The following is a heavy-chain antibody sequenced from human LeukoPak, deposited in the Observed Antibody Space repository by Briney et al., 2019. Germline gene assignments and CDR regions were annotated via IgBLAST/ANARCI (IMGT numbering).Heavy chain of an antibody. V-gene: IGHV3-21*01. D-gene: IGHD6-13*01. Sequence: GGSLRLSCAASGFTFSSYSMNWVRQAPGKGLEWVSSISSSSSYIYYADSVKGRFTISRDNAKNSLYLQVNSLRAEDTAVYYCARLGSSWQLDYWGQGTLVTVSS. J-gene: IGHJ4*02. CDR3: ARLGSSWQLDY. CDR2: ISSSSSYI. CDR1: GFTFSSYS.